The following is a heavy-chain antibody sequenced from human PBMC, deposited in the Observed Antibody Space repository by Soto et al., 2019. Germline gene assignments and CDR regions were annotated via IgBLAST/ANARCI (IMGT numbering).Heavy chain of an antibody. V-gene: IGHV3-33*01. D-gene: IGHD3-10*01. CDR1: GFTFSGYG. CDR2: IWYDGSNK. Sequence: QVQLVESGGGVVQPGRSLRLSCAASGFTFSGYGMHGVRQAPGKGLEWVAVIWYDGSNKYYADSVKGRFTISRDNSKNTLYLQMNSLRAEDTAVYYCARESTGSYISWFDPWGQGTLVTVSS. J-gene: IGHJ5*02. CDR3: ARESTGSYISWFDP.